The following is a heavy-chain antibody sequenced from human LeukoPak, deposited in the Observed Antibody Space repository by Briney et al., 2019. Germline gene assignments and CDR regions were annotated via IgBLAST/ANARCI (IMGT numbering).Heavy chain of an antibody. CDR1: GFTFSSYG. CDR3: ASGSYYQNFDY. D-gene: IGHD1-26*01. J-gene: IGHJ4*02. Sequence: GGSLRLSCAASGFTFSSYGMHWVRQAPGKGLEWVAVISYDGSNKYYADSVKGRFTISRDNSKNTLYLQMNSLRAEDTAVYYCASGSYYQNFDYWGQGTLVTVSS. V-gene: IGHV3-30*03. CDR2: ISYDGSNK.